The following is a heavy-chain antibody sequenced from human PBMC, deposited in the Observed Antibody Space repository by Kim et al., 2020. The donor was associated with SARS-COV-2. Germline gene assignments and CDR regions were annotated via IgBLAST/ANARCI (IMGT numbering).Heavy chain of an antibody. Sequence: SETLSLTCTVSGGSVSSGSYYWSWIRQPPGKGLEWIGYIYYSGSTNYNPSLKSRVTISVDTSKNQFSLKLSSVTAADTAVYYCARGDYVQWFDPWGQRTLVTVSS. D-gene: IGHD4-17*01. V-gene: IGHV4-61*01. CDR1: GGSVSSGSYY. CDR2: IYYSGST. J-gene: IGHJ5*02. CDR3: ARGDYVQWFDP.